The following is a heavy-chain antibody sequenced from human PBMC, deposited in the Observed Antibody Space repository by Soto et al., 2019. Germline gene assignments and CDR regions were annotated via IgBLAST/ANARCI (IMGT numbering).Heavy chain of an antibody. V-gene: IGHV1-69*06. CDR2: IIPIFGTA. Sequence: QVQLVQSGAEVKKPGSSVKVSCKASGGTFSSYAISWVRQAPGQGLEWMGGIIPIFGTANYAQKFQGRVTITADKSTSTAYMELSSLRSEDTGVYYCASSWNDPSYYYYYGMDVWGQGTTVTVSS. D-gene: IGHD1-1*01. CDR1: GGTFSSYA. J-gene: IGHJ6*02. CDR3: ASSWNDPSYYYYYGMDV.